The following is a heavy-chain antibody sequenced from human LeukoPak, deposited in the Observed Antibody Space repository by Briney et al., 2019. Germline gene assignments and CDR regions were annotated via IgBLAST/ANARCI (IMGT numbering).Heavy chain of an antibody. V-gene: IGHV1-24*01. Sequence: ASVKVSCKVSGYTLTELSMHWVRQAPGKGLEWMGGFDPEDGETIYAQKFQGRVTITADESTSTAYMELSSLRSEDTAVYYCARRRDGYNWVIPYYYYMDVWGKGTTVTVSS. CDR2: FDPEDGET. CDR1: GYTLTELS. CDR3: ARRRDGYNWVIPYYYYMDV. D-gene: IGHD5-24*01. J-gene: IGHJ6*03.